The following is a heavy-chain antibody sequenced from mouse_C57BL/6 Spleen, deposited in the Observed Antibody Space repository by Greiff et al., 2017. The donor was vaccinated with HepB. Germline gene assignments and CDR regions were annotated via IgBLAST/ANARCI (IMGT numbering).Heavy chain of an antibody. V-gene: IGHV1-52*01. CDR2: IDPSDSET. Sequence: QVQLQQPGAELVRPGSSVKLSCKASGYTFTSYWMHWVKQRPIQGLEWIGSIDPSDSETHYNQKFKDKATLTVDKSSSTAYMQLSSLTSEDSAVYYCARRGTRYFDYWGQGTTLTVSS. J-gene: IGHJ2*01. CDR3: ARRGTRYFDY. D-gene: IGHD3-3*01. CDR1: GYTFTSYW.